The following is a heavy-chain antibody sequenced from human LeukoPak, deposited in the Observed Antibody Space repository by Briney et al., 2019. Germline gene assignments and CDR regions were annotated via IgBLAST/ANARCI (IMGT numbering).Heavy chain of an antibody. CDR2: ISGSGGST. V-gene: IGHV3-23*01. CDR1: GFTFSSYA. J-gene: IGHJ3*02. Sequence: GGSLRLSCAASGFTFSSYAMSWVRQAPGKGLEWVSAISGSGGSTYYADSVKGRFTISRDNSKNTLYLQMNSLRAEDTAVYYCAKSNDFWSGYEDDAFDIXXQGTMVTVSS. CDR3: AKSNDFWSGYEDDAFDI. D-gene: IGHD3-3*01.